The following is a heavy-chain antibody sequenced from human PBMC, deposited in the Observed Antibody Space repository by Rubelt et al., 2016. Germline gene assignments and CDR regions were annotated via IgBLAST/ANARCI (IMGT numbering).Heavy chain of an antibody. Sequence: QVQLVQSGAEVKKPGASVKVSCKASGYTFTSYGISWVRQAPGKGLEWMGWLSAYNGNTTYAQKLQGRGTMTTYTSTSTAYMGLRSLRSDDTAVYYCARVRFGDSWFDPWGQGTLVTVSS. CDR1: GYTFTSYG. CDR3: ARVRFGDSWFDP. CDR2: LSAYNGNT. D-gene: IGHD3-10*01. V-gene: IGHV1-18*01. J-gene: IGHJ5*02.